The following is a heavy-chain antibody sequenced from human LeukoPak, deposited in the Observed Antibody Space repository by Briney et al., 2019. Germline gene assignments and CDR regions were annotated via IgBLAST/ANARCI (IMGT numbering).Heavy chain of an antibody. CDR3: ARGPRITMVRGVILFDY. Sequence: PSETLSLTCAVYGGSFSGYYWSWIRQPPGKGLEWIGEINHSGSTNYNPSLKSRVTISVDTSKNQFSLKLSSVTAADMAVYYCARGPRITMVRGVILFDYWGQGTLVTVSS. D-gene: IGHD3-10*01. V-gene: IGHV4-34*01. J-gene: IGHJ4*02. CDR1: GGSFSGYY. CDR2: INHSGST.